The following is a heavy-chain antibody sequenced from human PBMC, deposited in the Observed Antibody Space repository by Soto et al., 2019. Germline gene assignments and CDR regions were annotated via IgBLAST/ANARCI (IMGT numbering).Heavy chain of an antibody. CDR2: IYNDGSYT. CDR3: TRGPRPISSGTGDY. J-gene: IGHJ4*02. D-gene: IGHD3-10*01. CDR1: GFIFKMYW. V-gene: IGHV3-74*01. Sequence: GGSLRLSCAASGFIFKMYWMHWVRQTPGKGLVWISRIYNDGSYTDYADSVKGRFTISRDNVNDTLYLQMNNLRAEDSGLYYCTRGPRPISSGTGDYWGQGTQVTVSS.